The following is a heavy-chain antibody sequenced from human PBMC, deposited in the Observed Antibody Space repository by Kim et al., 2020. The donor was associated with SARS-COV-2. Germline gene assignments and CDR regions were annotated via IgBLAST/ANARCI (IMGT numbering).Heavy chain of an antibody. D-gene: IGHD3-22*01. V-gene: IGHV3-74*01. J-gene: IGHJ1*01. CDR3: PRAGDYDSSGYCGFFHH. Sequence: AKGRCTISRDNAKNTLYLQMNSMRPEDTAVYYCPRAGDYDSSGYCGFFHHWGEGALVTVSS.